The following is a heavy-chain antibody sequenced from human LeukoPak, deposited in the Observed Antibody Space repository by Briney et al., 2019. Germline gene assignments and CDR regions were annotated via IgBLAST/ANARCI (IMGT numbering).Heavy chain of an antibody. V-gene: IGHV1-2*02. CDR2: INPNSGGT. J-gene: IGHJ4*02. Sequence: VASVKVSCKAYGYTFTSYYMHWVRQAPGQGLEWMGWINPNSGGTNYAQKFQGRVTMTRDTSISTAYMELSRLRSDDTAVYYCARILYCELWMFDYWGQGALVTVSS. CDR1: GYTFTSYY. D-gene: IGHD3-3*01. CDR3: ARILYCELWMFDY.